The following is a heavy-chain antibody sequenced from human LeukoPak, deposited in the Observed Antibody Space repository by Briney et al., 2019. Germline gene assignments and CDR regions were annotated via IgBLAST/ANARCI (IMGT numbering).Heavy chain of an antibody. V-gene: IGHV3-53*05. CDR3: ASSFLLDSWFDP. CDR2: IYSGGGT. D-gene: IGHD2-8*02. CDR1: GFTVSSNY. Sequence: PGGSLRLSCAASGFTVSSNYISWVRQAPGKGLEWVSVIYSGGGTNYADSVKGRFTISRDNSKSTLYLQMNSLRTEDTAVYYCASSFLLDSWFDPWGQGTLVTVSS. J-gene: IGHJ5*02.